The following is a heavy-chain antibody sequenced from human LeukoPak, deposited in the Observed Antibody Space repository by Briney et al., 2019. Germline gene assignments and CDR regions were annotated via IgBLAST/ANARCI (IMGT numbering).Heavy chain of an antibody. Sequence: SVKVSCKASGGTFNSYAISWVRQAPGQGLEWMGGIIPRLGTTKYIEKFQGRITITTDESTTTAYMELTSLRSEDTAVYYCAADSTDWGQGTLVTVSP. J-gene: IGHJ4*02. CDR3: AADSTD. V-gene: IGHV1-69*05. CDR2: IIPRLGTT. D-gene: IGHD3-3*02. CDR1: GGTFNSYA.